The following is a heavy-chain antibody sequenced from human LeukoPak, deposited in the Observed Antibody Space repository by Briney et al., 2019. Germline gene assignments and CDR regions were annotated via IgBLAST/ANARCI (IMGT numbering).Heavy chain of an antibody. J-gene: IGHJ3*01. CDR2: IFSSGST. D-gene: IGHD2-15*01. V-gene: IGHV4-39*07. CDR1: RDSISSSTYY. CDR3: ARDLGYCGGGRCYSGGFNV. Sequence: SETLSLTCSVSRDSISSSTYYWGWIRQPPGKGLEWIGSIFSSGSTYYNPSLRSRVTISVDTSKNQFSLKLSSVTAADTAVYYCARDLGYCGGGRCYSGGFNVWGQGTMVSVSS.